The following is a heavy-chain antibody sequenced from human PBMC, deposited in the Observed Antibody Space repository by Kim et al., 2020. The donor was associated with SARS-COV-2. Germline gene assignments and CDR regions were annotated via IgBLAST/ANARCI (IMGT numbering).Heavy chain of an antibody. CDR2: RNK. V-gene: IGHV3-30*01. CDR3: AEGGAAFDY. D-gene: IGHD1-26*01. J-gene: IGHJ4*02. Sequence: RNKYYADSVKGRFTISRDNSKNTLYLQMNSLRAEDTAVYYCAEGGAAFDYWGQGTLVTVSS.